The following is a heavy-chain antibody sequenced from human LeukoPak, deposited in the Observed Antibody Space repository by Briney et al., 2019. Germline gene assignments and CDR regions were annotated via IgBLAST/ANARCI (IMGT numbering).Heavy chain of an antibody. Sequence: GGSLRLSCAASGFTFKNYAMSWVRQAPGKGLEWVSYISSSGSTIYYADSVKGRFTISRDNAKNSLYLQMNSLRAEDTAVYYCARDRYGSGSYYPDYWGQGTLVTVSS. CDR3: ARDRYGSGSYYPDY. D-gene: IGHD3-10*01. CDR2: ISSSGSTI. V-gene: IGHV3-11*01. CDR1: GFTFKNYA. J-gene: IGHJ4*02.